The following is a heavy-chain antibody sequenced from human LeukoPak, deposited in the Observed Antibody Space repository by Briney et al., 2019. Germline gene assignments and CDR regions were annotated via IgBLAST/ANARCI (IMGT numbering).Heavy chain of an antibody. Sequence: GGSLRPSCAASGFTFSSYSMNWVRQAPGKGLEWVSSISSSSSYIYYADSVKGRFTIPRDNAKNSLYLQMNSLRAEDTAVYYCARPARGDYVENWFDPWGQGTLVTVSS. J-gene: IGHJ5*02. CDR1: GFTFSSYS. CDR2: ISSSSSYI. D-gene: IGHD4-17*01. V-gene: IGHV3-21*01. CDR3: ARPARGDYVENWFDP.